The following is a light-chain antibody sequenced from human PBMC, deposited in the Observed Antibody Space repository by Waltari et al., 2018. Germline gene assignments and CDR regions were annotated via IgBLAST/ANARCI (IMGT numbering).Light chain of an antibody. V-gene: IGKV1-39*01. CDR1: QSISSY. Sequence: DIHMTQSPSSLSTSVADRVTITCRASQSISSYLNWYQQKPGKAPKHLIYAASSLQSGVPSRFSGSGSGRDFTLIISSLQPEDFATYYCQQSYSHTRTFGQGTKVEIK. CDR3: QQSYSHTRT. CDR2: AAS. J-gene: IGKJ1*01.